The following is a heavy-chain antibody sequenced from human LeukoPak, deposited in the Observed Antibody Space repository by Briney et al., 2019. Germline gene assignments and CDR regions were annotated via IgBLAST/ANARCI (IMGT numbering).Heavy chain of an antibody. CDR1: GGSISSYY. V-gene: IGHV4-4*07. CDR2: IYTSGST. D-gene: IGHD3-22*01. J-gene: IGHJ3*02. CDR3: ARDGYYYDSSGYFPWAFDI. Sequence: PSETLSLTCTVSGGSISSYYWSWIRQPAGKGLEWIGRIYTSGSTNYNPSLKRRVTMSVDTSKNQFSLKLSSVTAADMAVYYCARDGYYYDSSGYFPWAFDIWGQGTMVTVSS.